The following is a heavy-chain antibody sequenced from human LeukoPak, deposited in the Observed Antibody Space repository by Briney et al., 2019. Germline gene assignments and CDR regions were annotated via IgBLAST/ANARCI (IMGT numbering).Heavy chain of an antibody. D-gene: IGHD6-6*01. CDR3: AKEPTTYSTSPGENWFDP. V-gene: IGHV3-23*01. CDR2: ISGSGSRI. J-gene: IGHJ5*02. Sequence: HAGGSLRLSCAASGFTFSNYAMSWVRQAPGKGLEWVSGISGSGSRIHHADSVKGRFTISRDNSKNTLYLQMNSLRAEDTAVYYCAKEPTTYSTSPGENWFDPWGQGTLVTVSS. CDR1: GFTFSNYA.